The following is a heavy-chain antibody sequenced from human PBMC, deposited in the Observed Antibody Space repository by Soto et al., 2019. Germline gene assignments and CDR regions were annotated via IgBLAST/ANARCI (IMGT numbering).Heavy chain of an antibody. Sequence: SVKVSCKASGYTFTSYYIHWVRRAPGQGLEWMGLINPSRGSTTYAQRFQGRVSMTRDTSTSTVYVELSSLRVEDTAVYYCARGPISSVGQYWGQGTQVTVSS. CDR1: GYTFTSYY. J-gene: IGHJ1*01. D-gene: IGHD6-13*01. CDR3: ARGPISSVGQY. CDR2: INPSRGST. V-gene: IGHV1-46*01.